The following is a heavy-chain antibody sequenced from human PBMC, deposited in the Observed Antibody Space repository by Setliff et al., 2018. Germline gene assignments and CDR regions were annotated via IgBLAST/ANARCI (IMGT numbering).Heavy chain of an antibody. CDR1: GFTFSSYG. J-gene: IGHJ4*02. CDR3: AKVRIVGAYFDY. CDR2: IWYDGSNK. Sequence: PGGSLRLSCAASGFTFSSYGMHWARQAPGKGLEWVAVIWYDGSNKYYADSVKGRFTISRDNSKNTLYLQMNSLRAEDTAVYYCAKVRIVGAYFDYWGQGTLVTVSS. V-gene: IGHV3-33*06. D-gene: IGHD1-26*01.